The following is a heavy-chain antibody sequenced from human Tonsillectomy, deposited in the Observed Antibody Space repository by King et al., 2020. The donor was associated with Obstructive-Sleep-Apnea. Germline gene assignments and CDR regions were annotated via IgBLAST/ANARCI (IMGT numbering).Heavy chain of an antibody. CDR2: IHPGDSET. CDR3: AKGYNGFDP. V-gene: IGHV5-51*01. CDR1: GYSFTSNW. J-gene: IGHJ5*02. Sequence: VQLVESGAEVKKPGESLKISCKGSGYSFTSNWIGWVRQMPGKGLEWMGIIHPGDSETRYSPTFQGQATISADKSISTAYLQSRSLKASDTAMYYCAKGYNGFDPWGQGTLVTVSS.